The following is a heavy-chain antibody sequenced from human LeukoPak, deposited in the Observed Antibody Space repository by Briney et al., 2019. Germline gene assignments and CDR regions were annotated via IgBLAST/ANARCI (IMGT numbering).Heavy chain of an antibody. J-gene: IGHJ4*02. Sequence: PGGSLRLPCAASGFTFDDYAMHWVRQAPGKGLEWVSGISWNSGSIGYADSVKGRFTISRDNAKNSLYLQMNSLRAEDTAVYYCARVEDGYYFDYWGQGTLVTVSS. CDR2: ISWNSGSI. V-gene: IGHV3-9*01. CDR1: GFTFDDYA. D-gene: IGHD5-24*01. CDR3: ARVEDGYYFDY.